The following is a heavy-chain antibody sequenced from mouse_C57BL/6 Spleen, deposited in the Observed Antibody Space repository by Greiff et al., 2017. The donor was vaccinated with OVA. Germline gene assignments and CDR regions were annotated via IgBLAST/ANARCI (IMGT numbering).Heavy chain of an antibody. J-gene: IGHJ1*03. Sequence: VHVKQSGPELVKPGASVKIPCKASGYTFTDYNMDWVKQSHGKSLEWIGDINPNNGGTIYNQKFKGKATLTVDKSSSTAYMELRSLTSEDTAVYYCARRKSGRYFDVWGTGTTVTVSS. CDR2: INPNNGGT. V-gene: IGHV1-18*01. CDR1: GYTFTDYN. CDR3: ARRKSGRYFDV.